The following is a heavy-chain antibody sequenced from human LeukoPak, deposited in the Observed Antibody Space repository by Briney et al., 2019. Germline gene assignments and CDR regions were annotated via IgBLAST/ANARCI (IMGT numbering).Heavy chain of an antibody. J-gene: IGHJ3*02. CDR2: IIPILGIA. D-gene: IGHD2-2*01. CDR1: GGTFSSYT. CDR3: ARGYCSSTSCYLGYAFDI. V-gene: IGHV1-69*10. Sequence: SVKVSCKASGGTFSSYTISWVRQAPGQGLEWMGGIIPILGIANYAQKFQGRVTITADKSTSTAYMELSSLRSEDTAVYYCARGYCSSTSCYLGYAFDIWGQGTMVTVSS.